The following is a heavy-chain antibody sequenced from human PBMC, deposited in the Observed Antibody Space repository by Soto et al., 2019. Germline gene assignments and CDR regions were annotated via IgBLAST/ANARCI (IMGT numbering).Heavy chain of an antibody. Sequence: PGGSLRLSCAASGFTFSNYAMTWVRQAPGKGLQWVSSISAGGDTTYYADSVKGRFTIFRGSSRTTLYLQMNTLRAEDTAIYYCVKDWSGSSCPCMDVWGQGTTVTVSS. CDR3: VKDWSGSSCPCMDV. CDR1: GFTFSNYA. CDR2: ISAGGDTT. D-gene: IGHD6-13*01. J-gene: IGHJ6*02. V-gene: IGHV3-23*01.